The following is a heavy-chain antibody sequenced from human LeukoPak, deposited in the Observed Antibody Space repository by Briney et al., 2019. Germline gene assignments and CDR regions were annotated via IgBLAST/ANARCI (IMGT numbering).Heavy chain of an antibody. CDR2: IYYSGST. V-gene: IGHV4-39*07. J-gene: IGHJ4*02. CDR3: ARATTWSGFDY. Sequence: PSETLSLTCTVSGGSISSSSYYWGWIRQPPGKGLEWIGSIYYSGSTYYNPSLKSRVTISVDTSKNQFSLKLSSVTAADTAVYYCARATTWSGFDYWGQGTLVTVSS. D-gene: IGHD4-17*01. CDR1: GGSISSSSYY.